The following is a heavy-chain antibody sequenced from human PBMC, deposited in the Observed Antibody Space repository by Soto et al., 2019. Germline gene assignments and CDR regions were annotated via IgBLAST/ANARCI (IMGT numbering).Heavy chain of an antibody. CDR2: VSSDRGAT. Sequence: QLQLQESGPGLVKPSQTLSLTCTVSGGSVDRGDYYWTWIRQPPGRGLEWIAYVSSDRGATYYNPALKSRLPISLGTPMNQFALTLTHVTAADTAVYYCARGYYESSDDFVGSPIFDYWGQGSLVTVSS. D-gene: IGHD3-22*01. V-gene: IGHV4-30-4*01. J-gene: IGHJ4*02. CDR3: ARGYYESSDDFVGSPIFDY. CDR1: GGSVDRGDYY.